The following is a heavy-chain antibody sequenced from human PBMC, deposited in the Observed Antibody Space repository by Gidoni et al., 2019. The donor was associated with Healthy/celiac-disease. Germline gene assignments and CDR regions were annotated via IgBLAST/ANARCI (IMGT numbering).Heavy chain of an antibody. J-gene: IGHJ3*02. CDR3: ARDWRVVAAKSAFDI. CDR1: GFTFGSYS. CDR2: ISSISSTI. D-gene: IGHD2-15*01. V-gene: IGHV3-48*01. Sequence: EVQLVESGGGLVQPGGSLRRSCAASGFTFGSYSMNWARQAPGKGMEWVSYISSISSTIYYADSVKGRFTISRDNAKNSLYLQMNSLRAEDTAVYYCARDWRVVAAKSAFDIWGQGTMVTVSS.